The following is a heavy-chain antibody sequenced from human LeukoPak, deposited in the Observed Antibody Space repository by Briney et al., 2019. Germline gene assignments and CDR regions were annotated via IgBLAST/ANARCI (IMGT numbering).Heavy chain of an antibody. CDR1: GYTFTSYD. J-gene: IGHJ4*02. CDR3: AKDTDGAAAGTTWGH. V-gene: IGHV1-8*01. D-gene: IGHD6-13*01. Sequence: ASVKVSCKASGYTFTSYDINWVRQATGQGLEWMGWMNPNTGNRGNAQKFQGRVTMTRNTSISTAYMELSSLRSEDTALYYCAKDTDGAAAGTTWGHWGQGTLVTVSS. CDR2: MNPNTGNR.